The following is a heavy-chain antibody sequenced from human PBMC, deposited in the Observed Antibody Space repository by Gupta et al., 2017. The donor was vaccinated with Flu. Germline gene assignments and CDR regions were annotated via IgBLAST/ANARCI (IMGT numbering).Heavy chain of an antibody. CDR3: ARASPAAERNLDY. J-gene: IGHJ4*02. Sequence: TISVDTSKNQFSLKLSSVTAADTAVYYCARASPAAERNLDYWGQGTLVTVSS. V-gene: IGHV4-59*01. D-gene: IGHD2-2*01.